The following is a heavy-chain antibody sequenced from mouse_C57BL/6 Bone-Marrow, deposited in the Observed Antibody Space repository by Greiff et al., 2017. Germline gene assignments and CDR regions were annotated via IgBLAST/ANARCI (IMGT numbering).Heavy chain of an antibody. Sequence: VKLMESGAELARPGASVKLSCKASGYTFTSYGISWVKQRTGQGLEWIGEIYPRSGNTYYNEKFKGKATLTADKSSSTAYMELRSLTSEDSAVYVCARDGCYGRWYFDVWGTGTTVTVSS. CDR1: GYTFTSYG. CDR2: IYPRSGNT. V-gene: IGHV1-81*01. J-gene: IGHJ1*03. CDR3: ARDGCYGRWYFDV. D-gene: IGHD1-1*01.